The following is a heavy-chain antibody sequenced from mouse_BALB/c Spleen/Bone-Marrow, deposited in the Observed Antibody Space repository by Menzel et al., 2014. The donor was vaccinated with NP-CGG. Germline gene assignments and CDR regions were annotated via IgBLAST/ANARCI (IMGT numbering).Heavy chain of an antibody. CDR3: ARRELHAMDY. CDR2: IWGGGST. Sequence: VQLQESGPGLVAPSRSLSITCTVSGFSLSGYSVHWIRQPPGKGLEWLGMIWGGGSTDYNSALRSRLSIINDNSKSQVFLKMSSLQTDDTAMYYCARRELHAMDYWGQGTSVTVSS. V-gene: IGHV2-6-4*01. CDR1: GFSLSGYS. J-gene: IGHJ4*01.